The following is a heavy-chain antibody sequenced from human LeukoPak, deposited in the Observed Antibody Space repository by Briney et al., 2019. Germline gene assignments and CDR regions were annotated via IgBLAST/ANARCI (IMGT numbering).Heavy chain of an antibody. J-gene: IGHJ4*02. CDR3: ARGAGAGYNLQPFDY. CDR2: IYYSGST. Sequence: SQTLTLTYAVSGRAISRFYWGWSRQPPTKVLEYIGYIYYSGSTKYNPSLKSRVSISVDTSKNQFSLKLSSVTAADTAVYYCARGAGAGYNLQPFDYWGQGTLVTVSS. CDR1: GRAISRFY. V-gene: IGHV4-59*08. D-gene: IGHD5-24*01.